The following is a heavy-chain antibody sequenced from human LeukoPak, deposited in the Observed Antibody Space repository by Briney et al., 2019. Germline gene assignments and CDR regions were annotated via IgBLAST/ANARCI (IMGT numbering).Heavy chain of an antibody. CDR2: ITAYGDGT. CDR1: GFTFDDHA. J-gene: IGHJ4*02. D-gene: IGHD3-22*01. CDR3: ARDFYDSTGYYLDS. V-gene: IGHV3-43*02. Sequence: PGGSRRPSFAASGFTFDDHAMHWVRQAPGKGLKWVSLITAYGDGTYYADSVKGRFTISRDNNKKSLFLQMDSLRTEDTAFYYCARDFYDSTGYYLDSWGQGTLVAVSS.